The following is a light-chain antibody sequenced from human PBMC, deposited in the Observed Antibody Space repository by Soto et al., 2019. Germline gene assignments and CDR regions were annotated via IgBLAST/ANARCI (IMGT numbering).Light chain of an antibody. J-gene: IGKJ1*01. CDR1: PDTGGR. Sequence: DIQVPQYTSSVSASVVAGLTITCRASPDTGGRLAWFPQKPGKAPQYLVQAASILQSGGPSRVSGSGSGTEFILTINNPQPEDFASYFCLQVYSFPRTFGLGTIVDI. V-gene: IGKV1-12*01. CDR3: LQVYSFPRT. CDR2: AAS.